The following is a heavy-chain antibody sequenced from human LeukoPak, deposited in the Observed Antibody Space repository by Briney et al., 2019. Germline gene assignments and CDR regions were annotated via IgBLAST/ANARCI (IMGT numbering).Heavy chain of an antibody. CDR3: ARASKVATEFDY. CDR1: GFTFSSYG. V-gene: IGHV3-30*19. D-gene: IGHD5-12*01. J-gene: IGHJ4*02. Sequence: GGSLRLSCAASGFTFSSYGMHWVRQAPGKGLEWVAVISYDGSNKYYAVSVKGRFTISRDNSKNTLYLQMNSLRAEDTAVYYCARASKVATEFDYWGQGTLVTVSS. CDR2: ISYDGSNK.